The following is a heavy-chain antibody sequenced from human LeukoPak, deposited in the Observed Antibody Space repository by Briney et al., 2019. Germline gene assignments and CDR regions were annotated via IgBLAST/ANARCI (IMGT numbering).Heavy chain of an antibody. Sequence: GASVKVSCKASGGTFSSYAISWVRQAPGKGLEWMGGFDPEDGETIYAQKFQGRVTMTEDTSTDTAYMELSSLRSEDTAVYYCARETSVPGWIFGDYVVGTIDYWGQGTLVTVSS. CDR2: FDPEDGET. V-gene: IGHV1-24*01. CDR1: GGTFSSYA. D-gene: IGHD4-17*01. J-gene: IGHJ4*02. CDR3: ARETSVPGWIFGDYVVGTIDY.